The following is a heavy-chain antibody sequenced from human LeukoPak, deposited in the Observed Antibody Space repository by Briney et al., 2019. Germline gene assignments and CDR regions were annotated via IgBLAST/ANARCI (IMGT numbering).Heavy chain of an antibody. CDR3: ARKAYGLDV. CDR1: GFTFSSYW. V-gene: IGHV3-7*03. J-gene: IGHJ6*04. Sequence: GGSLRLSCAPSGFTFSSYWMSWVRQAPGKGLEWVANIKQDGSEKYYVDFVKGRFTISRDNAKNSLYLQMNSLRAEDTAVYYCARKAYGLDVWGKGTTVTVSS. CDR2: IKQDGSEK.